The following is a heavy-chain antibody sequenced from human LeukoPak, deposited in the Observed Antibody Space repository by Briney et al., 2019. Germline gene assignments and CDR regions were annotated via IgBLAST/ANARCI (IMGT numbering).Heavy chain of an antibody. CDR1: GFTFTSYT. J-gene: IGHJ4*02. CDR2: ISGSGNFI. V-gene: IGHV3-48*01. D-gene: IGHD2-15*01. CDR3: ARGFPLGWWYFDY. Sequence: GGSLRLSCAASGFTFTSYTMNWVRQAPGKGLEWISHISGSGNFIYYADSVEGRFSISRDNAKNSLYLQMNSLRVEDTADCARGFPLGWWYFDYWGQGILVTVSS.